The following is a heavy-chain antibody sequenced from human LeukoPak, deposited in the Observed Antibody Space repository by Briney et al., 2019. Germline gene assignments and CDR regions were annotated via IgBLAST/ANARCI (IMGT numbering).Heavy chain of an antibody. D-gene: IGHD6-13*01. CDR1: GFTFSSYS. CDR2: ISSSSSYI. V-gene: IGHV3-21*04. J-gene: IGHJ4*02. Sequence: GGSPRLSCAASGFTFSSYSMNWVRQAPGKGLEWVSSISSSSSYIYYADSVKGRFTISRDNSKNTLYLQINSLRVEDTAIYYCAKAPMEDSWYIHFDFWGQGTLVTVSS. CDR3: AKAPMEDSWYIHFDF.